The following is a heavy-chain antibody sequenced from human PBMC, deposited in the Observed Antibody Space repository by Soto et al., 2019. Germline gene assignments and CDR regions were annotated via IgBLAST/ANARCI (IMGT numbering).Heavy chain of an antibody. Sequence: ASETLSLTCTVSGGSIKSDGYYWSWIRQHPGKGLEWIGYIFYSGTIYYNPSLNSRVTISVDSSKNQFSLKLTSVTAADTAVYYCSREGRINKSDLDYWGQGTLVTV. V-gene: IGHV4-31*03. CDR3: SREGRINKSDLDY. CDR1: GGSIKSDGYY. J-gene: IGHJ4*02. CDR2: IFYSGTI.